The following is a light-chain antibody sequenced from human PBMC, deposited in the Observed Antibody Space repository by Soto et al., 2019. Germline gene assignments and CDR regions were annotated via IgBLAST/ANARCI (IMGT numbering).Light chain of an antibody. CDR1: QSVSGSF. J-gene: IGKJ1*01. CDR2: DAS. V-gene: IGKV3-20*01. CDR3: QQYASSPRT. Sequence: EIMLTPAPGTLSLSPGDRATLSCRASQSVSGSFLAWYQQKPGQAPRLLIYDASSRATGIPDRFSGSGSGTDFTLTISRLEPEDFAVYYCQQYASSPRTFGQGTKVDIK.